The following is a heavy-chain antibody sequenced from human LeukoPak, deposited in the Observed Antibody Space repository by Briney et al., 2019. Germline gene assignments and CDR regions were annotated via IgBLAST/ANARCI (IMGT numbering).Heavy chain of an antibody. D-gene: IGHD5-18*01. CDR1: GFTFSDYY. J-gene: IGHJ4*02. V-gene: IGHV3-11*01. CDR3: ARASYSYGPGRFDY. Sequence: GGSLRLSCAASGFTFSDYYMSWIRQAPGKGLEWVSYISSSGSTIYYADSVKGRFTISKDNAKNSLYLQMDSLRAEDTAVYYCARASYSYGPGRFDYWGQGTLVTVSS. CDR2: ISSSGSTI.